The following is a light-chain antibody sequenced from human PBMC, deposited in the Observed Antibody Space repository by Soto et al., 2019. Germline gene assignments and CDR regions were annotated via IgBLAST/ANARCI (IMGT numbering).Light chain of an antibody. Sequence: DIPLTHSPSTLSAAVGDRVTIPCRASQGLXSWLVWYQQKPGTAPKLLIXAHSSLHDGVPSRFTGSGSGREFTLTISSLHPDDFAAYYCHQYNRFTTSTFGQGTRLEIK. V-gene: IGKV1-5*01. J-gene: IGKJ5*01. CDR3: HQYNRFTTST. CDR2: AHS. CDR1: QGLXSW.